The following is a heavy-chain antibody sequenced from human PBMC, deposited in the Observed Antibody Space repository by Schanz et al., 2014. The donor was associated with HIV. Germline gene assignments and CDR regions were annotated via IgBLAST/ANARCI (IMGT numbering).Heavy chain of an antibody. V-gene: IGHV3-33*08. J-gene: IGHJ1*01. CDR2: TWYDGGNK. CDR3: ARDNRGDYYLDS. CDR1: GFTFSTYG. D-gene: IGHD4-17*01. Sequence: QVQLVESGGGVVQPGRSLRLSCAASGFTFSTYGMHWVRQGPGKGLEWVALTWYDGGNKYYADSVEGRFTISRDNSKNTLYLQMNSLRAEDTAVYYCARDNRGDYYLDSWGQGTLVTVSS.